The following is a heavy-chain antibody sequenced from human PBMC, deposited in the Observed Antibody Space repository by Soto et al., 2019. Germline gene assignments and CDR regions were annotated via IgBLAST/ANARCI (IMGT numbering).Heavy chain of an antibody. D-gene: IGHD3-16*01. CDR3: VKGGWLDF. CDR2: ISDDGTRT. CDR1: GFTFNTFE. Sequence: EVQLLESGGGLVQPGGSLRLSCAASGFTFNTFEMSWVRQAPGRGLEWVSFISDDGTRTYYADAVKGRFTISRDNSKYTLYLQRNSLTVEDTAVYACVKGGWLDFWGQGTLVTFSS. V-gene: IGHV3-23*01. J-gene: IGHJ5*01.